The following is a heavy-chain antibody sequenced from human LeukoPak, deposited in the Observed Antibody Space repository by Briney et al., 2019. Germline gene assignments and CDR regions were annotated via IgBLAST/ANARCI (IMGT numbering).Heavy chain of an antibody. Sequence: PGGSLRLSCAASGFTFDDYAMHWVRQAPGKGVEWVSGISWNSGSIGYADSVKGRFTISRDNAKNSLYLQMNSLRAEDMALYYCAKGGAGGWDYYFDYWGQGTLVTVSS. J-gene: IGHJ4*02. CDR1: GFTFDDYA. CDR2: ISWNSGSI. CDR3: AKGGAGGWDYYFDY. D-gene: IGHD6-19*01. V-gene: IGHV3-9*03.